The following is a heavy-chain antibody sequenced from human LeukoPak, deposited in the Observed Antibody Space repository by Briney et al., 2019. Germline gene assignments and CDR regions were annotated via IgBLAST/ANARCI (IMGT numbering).Heavy chain of an antibody. CDR1: GLTFNNAW. Sequence: GGSLRLSCAASGLTFNNAWMNWVRQAPGKGLEWVGRIKSKTDGGTPDYAAPVKGGFTISRDDSKNMMYLQMNSLKTEDTAVYYCTTGMMGVENDAFDIWAKGQWSPSLQ. D-gene: IGHD1-26*01. CDR2: IKSKTDGGTP. V-gene: IGHV3-15*01. J-gene: IGHJ3*02. CDR3: TTGMMGVENDAFDI.